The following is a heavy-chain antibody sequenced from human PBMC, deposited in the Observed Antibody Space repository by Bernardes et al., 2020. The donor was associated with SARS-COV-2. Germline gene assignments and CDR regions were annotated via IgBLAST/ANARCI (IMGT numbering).Heavy chain of an antibody. D-gene: IGHD3-3*01. CDR3: ARDLPSYYDFWSGYDPNYYYYGMDV. Sequence: GSLRLSCAASGFTVSSNYMSWVRQAPGKGLEWVSVIYSGGSTYYADSVKGRFTISRDNSKNTLYLQMNSLRAEDTAVYYCARDLPSYYDFWSGYDPNYYYYGMDVWGQGTTVTVSS. J-gene: IGHJ6*02. CDR1: GFTVSSNY. V-gene: IGHV3-53*01. CDR2: IYSGGST.